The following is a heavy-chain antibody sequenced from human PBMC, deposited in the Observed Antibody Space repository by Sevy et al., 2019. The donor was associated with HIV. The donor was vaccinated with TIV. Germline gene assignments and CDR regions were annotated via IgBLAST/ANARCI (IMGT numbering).Heavy chain of an antibody. V-gene: IGHV1-8*03. CDR3: ARGRGGKNPSITIFGVVITDYYYYGMDV. J-gene: IGHJ6*02. Sequence: ASVKVSCKASGYTFTSYDINWVRQATGQGLEWMGWMNPNSGNTGYAQKFQGRVTITRNTSISTAYMELSSLRSEETAVYYCARGRGGKNPSITIFGVVITDYYYYGMDVWGQGTTVTVSS. D-gene: IGHD3-3*01. CDR1: GYTFTSYD. CDR2: MNPNSGNT.